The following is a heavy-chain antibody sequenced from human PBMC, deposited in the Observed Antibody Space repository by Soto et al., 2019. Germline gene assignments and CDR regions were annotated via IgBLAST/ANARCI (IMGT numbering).Heavy chain of an antibody. CDR2: SIPIFGTA. J-gene: IGHJ6*02. CDR3: ARGRGYSGDDHYYYFDMDG. CDR1: GGTFNNYP. V-gene: IGHV1-69*13. D-gene: IGHD5-12*01. Sequence: RASVKVSCKASGGTFNNYPITWLRQAPGEGLEWMGGSIPIFGTANYAQKFQGRVTTSVDESTSTAYMELSSLRSEDTAVYYCARGRGYSGDDHYYYFDMDGWGQGTTVTVSS.